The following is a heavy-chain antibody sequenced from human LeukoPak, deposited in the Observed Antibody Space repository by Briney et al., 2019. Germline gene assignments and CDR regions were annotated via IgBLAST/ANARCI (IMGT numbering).Heavy chain of an antibody. Sequence: GGSLRLSCAASGFTFSNSAMGWVRQAPGKGLEWVSDISGNSDTTYYANSVKGRFTISRDNSKITLYLQMNNLRAEDTAVYYCAKWASCTSTSCYSLHYWGQGTLVTVSS. J-gene: IGHJ4*02. V-gene: IGHV3-23*01. CDR3: AKWASCTSTSCYSLHY. CDR2: ISGNSDTT. CDR1: GFTFSNSA. D-gene: IGHD2-2*02.